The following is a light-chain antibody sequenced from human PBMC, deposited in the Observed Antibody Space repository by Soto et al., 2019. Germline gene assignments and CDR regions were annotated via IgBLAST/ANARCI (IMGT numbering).Light chain of an antibody. CDR2: DVS. V-gene: IGLV2-14*03. Sequence: QSALTQPASGSGSPRQSVTISCTGTSSGVGGYNYVSWYQHHPGKAPKLMIFDVSNRPSGVSNRFSGSKFGNTASLTIYGLQPEDEADYYCSSYTTSNTRQIVFGTGTKVTVL. CDR1: SSGVGGYNY. CDR3: SSYTTSNTRQIV. J-gene: IGLJ1*01.